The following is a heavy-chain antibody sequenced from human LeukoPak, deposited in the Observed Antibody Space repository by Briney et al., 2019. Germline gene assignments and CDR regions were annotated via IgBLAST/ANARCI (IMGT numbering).Heavy chain of an antibody. CDR1: GFNFSIYS. J-gene: IGHJ4*02. CDR3: ARDDYPDY. V-gene: IGHV3-48*01. Sequence: GGSLRLSCAASGFNFSIYSMNWVRQAPGKGLEWVSYITRSSTTIYYADSVKGRFTISRDNAKNSLYLQMNSLRAEDTGVYYCARDDYPDYWGQGTLVTVSS. CDR2: ITRSSTTI.